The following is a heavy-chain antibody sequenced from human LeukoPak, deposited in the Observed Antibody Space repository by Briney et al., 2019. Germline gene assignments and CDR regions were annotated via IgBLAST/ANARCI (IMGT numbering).Heavy chain of an antibody. CDR2: IKQGASDK. Sequence: PGGPLRLPCAASGFTFSIYWMTWVRQAPGKGLEWVATIKQGASDKLYVDSVKGRFTISRDKAKNSLYLQMNSLRAEATALYYFVRGSGGGADYWGQGTLLTVSS. CDR1: GFTFSIYW. V-gene: IGHV3-7*01. D-gene: IGHD3-16*01. J-gene: IGHJ4*02. CDR3: VRGSGGGADY.